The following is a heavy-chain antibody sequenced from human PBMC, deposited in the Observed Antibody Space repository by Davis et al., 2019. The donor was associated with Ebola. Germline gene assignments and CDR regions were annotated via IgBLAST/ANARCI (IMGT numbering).Heavy chain of an antibody. D-gene: IGHD3-16*02. CDR2: MSTTCSTI. J-gene: IGHJ4*02. CDR1: GFTFSDYH. Sequence: PGGSLRLSCAASGFTFSDYHMSWIRQSPGKGLEWVSYMSTTCSTIYYADSVKGRFIISRDNAKNSLYLQMNSLRVEDTAVYYCAKGPLSYPVYWGQGTLVTVSS. V-gene: IGHV3-11*04. CDR3: AKGPLSYPVY.